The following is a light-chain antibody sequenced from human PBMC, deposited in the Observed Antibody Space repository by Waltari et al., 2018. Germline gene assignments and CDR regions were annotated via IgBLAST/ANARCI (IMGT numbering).Light chain of an antibody. V-gene: IGKV3-11*01. CDR3: QQRYNWPPLT. CDR2: DAS. J-gene: IGKJ4*01. CDR1: QSVNTF. Sequence: EIVLTQSPATLSLSPGERATLSCRASQSVNTFLAWYQQKPGQAPGLLIYDASNRATGIPARFSGSGSGTDFTLTISSLEPEDFAVYYCQQRYNWPPLTFGGGTKVEIK.